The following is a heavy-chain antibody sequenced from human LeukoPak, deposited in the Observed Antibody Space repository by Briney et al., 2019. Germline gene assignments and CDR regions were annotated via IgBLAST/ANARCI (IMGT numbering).Heavy chain of an antibody. J-gene: IGHJ4*02. CDR3: ARSEDGVRGATDFDY. Sequence: SETLSLTCIVSGGSVSSSSYYWGWIRQPPGKGLEWIGSTYYSGSTYYNPSLKSRVTISVDTSKNQFSLKLSSVTAADMAVYYCARSEDGVRGATDFDYWGQGTLVTVSS. CDR1: GGSVSSSSYY. V-gene: IGHV4-39*01. CDR2: TYYSGST. D-gene: IGHD3-10*01.